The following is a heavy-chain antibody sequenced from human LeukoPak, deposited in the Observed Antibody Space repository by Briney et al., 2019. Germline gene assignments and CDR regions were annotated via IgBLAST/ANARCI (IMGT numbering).Heavy chain of an antibody. J-gene: IGHJ6*03. D-gene: IGHD1-14*01. CDR2: IYSDDCA. CDR3: ARDLAGFQEPRYYYYMDV. CDR1: GFTVSRNV. V-gene: IGHV3-66*02. Sequence: GVSLRLSCVASGFTVSRNVMSWVRQAPGKGLELVSLIYSDDCAFYADSVKGRFTISRNNSKNTLFLQMSSLKPEDTAIYYCARDLAGFQEPRYYYYMDVWGKGTTVTVSS.